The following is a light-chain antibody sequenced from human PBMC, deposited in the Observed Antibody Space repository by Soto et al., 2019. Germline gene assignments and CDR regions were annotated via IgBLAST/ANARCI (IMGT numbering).Light chain of an antibody. CDR2: SAS. Sequence: DIQVTQSPSSLSASVGDRVTITCRASQTIGTFLNWYQQKPGKAPNLLISSASTLQSGVPSRFIGSGSGTDFALTISSLQSEDLATYYCQLSYISWTFGQGTKWIS. V-gene: IGKV1-39*01. J-gene: IGKJ1*01. CDR3: QLSYISWT. CDR1: QTIGTF.